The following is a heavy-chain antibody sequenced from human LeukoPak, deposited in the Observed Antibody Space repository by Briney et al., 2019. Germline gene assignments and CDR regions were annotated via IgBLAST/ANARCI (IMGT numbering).Heavy chain of an antibody. D-gene: IGHD3-22*01. CDR2: IIPIFGTA. Sequence: SVTVSFKASGGTFSSYAISWVRQAPGQGLEWMGGIIPIFGTANYAQKFQGRVTITTDESTSTAYMELSSLRSEDTAVYYCARAADPYYYDSSGRRFDYWGQGTLVTVSS. CDR1: GGTFSSYA. CDR3: ARAADPYYYDSSGRRFDY. V-gene: IGHV1-69*05. J-gene: IGHJ4*02.